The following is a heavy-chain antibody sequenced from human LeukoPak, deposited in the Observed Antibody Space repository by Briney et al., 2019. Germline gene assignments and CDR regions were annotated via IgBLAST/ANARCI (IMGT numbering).Heavy chain of an antibody. CDR3: ARDPLGYDSEGNYYYYGMDV. CDR1: GDSVSSNSAA. J-gene: IGHJ6*02. Sequence: SQTLSLTCAISGDSVSSNSAAWNWIRQSPSRGLEWLGRTYYRSKWYNDYAVSVKSRITINPDTSKNQFSLQLNSVTPEDTAVYYCARDPLGYDSEGNYYYYGMDVWGQGTTVTVSS. D-gene: IGHD5-12*01. V-gene: IGHV6-1*01. CDR2: TYYRSKWYN.